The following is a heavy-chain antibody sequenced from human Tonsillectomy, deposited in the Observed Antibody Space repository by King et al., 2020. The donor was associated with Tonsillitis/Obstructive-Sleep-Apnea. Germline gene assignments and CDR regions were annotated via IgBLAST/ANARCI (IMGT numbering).Heavy chain of an antibody. CDR2: IYTSGST. D-gene: IGHD3-3*01. Sequence: VQLQESSPGLVKPSETLSLTCTVSGGSISSYYWSWIRQPAGKGLEWIGRIYTSGSTNYNPSLKSRVTMSVDTSKNQFSLKLSSVTAADTAVYYCARSPRQGGRITIFGVASYYFDYWGQGTLVTVSS. CDR1: GGSISSYY. J-gene: IGHJ4*02. CDR3: ARSPRQGGRITIFGVASYYFDY. V-gene: IGHV4-4*07.